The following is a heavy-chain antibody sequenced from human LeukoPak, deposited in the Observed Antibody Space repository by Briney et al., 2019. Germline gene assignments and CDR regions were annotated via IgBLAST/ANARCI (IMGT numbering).Heavy chain of an antibody. CDR3: ARGVLVDTAMVMYWYFDL. J-gene: IGHJ2*01. CDR1: GGSISGYY. V-gene: IGHV4-59*01. CDR2: IYYSGST. D-gene: IGHD5-18*01. Sequence: SETLSLTCTVSGGSISGYYWSWIRQPPGKGLEWIGYIYYSGSTNYNPSLKSRVTISVDTSKNQFSLKLSSVTAADTAVYYCARGVLVDTAMVMYWYFDLWGRGTLVTVSS.